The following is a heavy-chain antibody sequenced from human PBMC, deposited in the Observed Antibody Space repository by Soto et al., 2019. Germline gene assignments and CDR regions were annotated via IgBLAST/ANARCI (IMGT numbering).Heavy chain of an antibody. CDR1: GGTFSSYA. Sequence: SVKVSCKASGGTFSSYAISWVRQAPGQGLEWMGGIIPIFGTANYAQKFQGRVTITADESTSTAYMELSSLRSEDTAVYYCAREGVLGALSYFDYWGQGTLVTVSS. CDR2: IIPIFGTA. D-gene: IGHD1-26*01. V-gene: IGHV1-69*13. CDR3: AREGVLGALSYFDY. J-gene: IGHJ4*02.